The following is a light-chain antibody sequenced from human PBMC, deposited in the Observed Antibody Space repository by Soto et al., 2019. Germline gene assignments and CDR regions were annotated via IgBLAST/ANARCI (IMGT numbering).Light chain of an antibody. Sequence: DLVMTQSPLSLPVTPGEPASISCRSSQSLLHSNGYNYLDWYLQKPGQSPQLLIYLGSNRASGGPDRFSGSGSGTDFTLKISRVEAEDVGVYYCMQALQAAYTFGQGTKLEIK. CDR1: QSLLHSNGYNY. V-gene: IGKV2-28*01. CDR2: LGS. J-gene: IGKJ2*01. CDR3: MQALQAAYT.